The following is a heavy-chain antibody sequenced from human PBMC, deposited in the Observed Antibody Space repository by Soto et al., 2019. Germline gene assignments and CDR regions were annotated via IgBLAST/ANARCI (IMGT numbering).Heavy chain of an antibody. CDR1: GGSFSGYY. D-gene: IGHD2-2*01. V-gene: IGHV4-34*01. CDR2: INHSGST. Sequence: SETLSLTCAVYGGSFSGYYWSWIRQPPGKGLEWIGEINHSGSTNYNPSLKSRVTISVDTSKNQFSLKLSSVTAADTAVYYCARVIPPDIVVVPAAPTQYYYMDVWGKGTTVTVSS. CDR3: ARVIPPDIVVVPAAPTQYYYMDV. J-gene: IGHJ6*03.